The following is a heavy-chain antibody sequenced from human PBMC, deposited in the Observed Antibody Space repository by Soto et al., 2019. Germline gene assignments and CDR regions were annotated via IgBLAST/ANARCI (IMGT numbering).Heavy chain of an antibody. CDR3: ARVNRVFAVPASHYHYYALDV. CDR1: GGSISTYY. Sequence: QVQLQESGPGLVKPSETLSLKCTVSGGSISTYYWSWIRQPPGKGLEWIAYINYSGSTSYNPSLKSRVTISVDPSENQSSLKLSSVIAADTAVYSCARVNRVFAVPASHYHYYALDVWGQGTPVTVSS. D-gene: IGHD2-15*01. V-gene: IGHV4-59*01. J-gene: IGHJ6*02. CDR2: INYSGST.